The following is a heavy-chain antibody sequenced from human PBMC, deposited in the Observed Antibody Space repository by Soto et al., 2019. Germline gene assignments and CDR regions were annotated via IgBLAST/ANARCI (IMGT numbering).Heavy chain of an antibody. Sequence: GGSLRLSCAASGFTVSSNYMSWVRQAPGKGLEWVGRIKSKTDGGTTDYAAPVKGRFTISRDDSKNTLYLQMNSLKTEDTAVYYCTTEVMITFGGVIVFFDYWGQGTLVTVSS. CDR1: GFTVSSNY. V-gene: IGHV3-15*01. CDR3: TTEVMITFGGVIVFFDY. J-gene: IGHJ4*02. D-gene: IGHD3-16*02. CDR2: IKSKTDGGTT.